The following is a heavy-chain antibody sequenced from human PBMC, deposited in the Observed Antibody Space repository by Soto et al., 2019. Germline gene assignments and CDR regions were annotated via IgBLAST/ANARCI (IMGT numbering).Heavy chain of an antibody. D-gene: IGHD6-19*01. CDR1: GFTFSSYG. Sequence: PGGSLRLSCAASGFTFSSYGMHWVRQAPGKGLEWVAVISYDGSNKYYADSVKGRFTISRDNSKNTLYLQMNSLRAEDTAVYYYARVYSSGWYSPNGMDVWGQGTTVTVSS. CDR3: ARVYSSGWYSPNGMDV. V-gene: IGHV3-30*03. CDR2: ISYDGSNK. J-gene: IGHJ6*02.